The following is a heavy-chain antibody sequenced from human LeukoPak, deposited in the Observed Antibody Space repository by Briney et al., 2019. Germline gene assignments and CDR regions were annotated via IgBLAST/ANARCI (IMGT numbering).Heavy chain of an antibody. CDR1: GFTFSSYS. CDR2: ISSSSSYI. D-gene: IGHD4-17*01. J-gene: IGHJ4*02. V-gene: IGHV3-21*01. CDR3: ARLGIYDYGDYVDY. Sequence: GGSLRLSFAASGFTFSSYSMNWVRQAPGKGLEWVSSISSSSSYIYYADSVKGRFTISRDNAKNSLYLQMNSLRAEDTAVYYCARLGIYDYGDYVDYWGQGTLVTVSS.